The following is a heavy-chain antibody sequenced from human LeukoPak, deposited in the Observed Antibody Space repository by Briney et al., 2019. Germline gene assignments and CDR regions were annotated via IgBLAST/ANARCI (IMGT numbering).Heavy chain of an antibody. CDR3: AREYWNYDSSGMTTDY. CDR2: INPNSGGT. D-gene: IGHD3-22*01. CDR1: GYTFTGYY. Sequence: GASVKVSCKASGYTFTGYYMHWVRQAPGQGLEWMGWINPNSGGTNYAQKFQGRVTMTGDTSISTAYMELSRLRSDDTAVYYCAREYWNYDSSGMTTDYWGQGTLVTVSS. V-gene: IGHV1-2*02. J-gene: IGHJ4*02.